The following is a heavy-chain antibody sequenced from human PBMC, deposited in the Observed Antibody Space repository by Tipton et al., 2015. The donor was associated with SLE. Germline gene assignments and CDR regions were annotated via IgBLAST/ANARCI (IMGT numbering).Heavy chain of an antibody. CDR3: ARGRKHSA. D-gene: IGHD3-3*02. CDR2: INHGENT. Sequence: TLSLTCAVCGGSFRGYYWSWVRQPPGKGLEWIGEINHGENTNYNPSLKSRVTMSIDTSKNQFSLNLTSVTAADTAVYYCARGRKHSAWGQGTLVIVSS. CDR1: GGSFRGYY. J-gene: IGHJ5*02. V-gene: IGHV4-34*01.